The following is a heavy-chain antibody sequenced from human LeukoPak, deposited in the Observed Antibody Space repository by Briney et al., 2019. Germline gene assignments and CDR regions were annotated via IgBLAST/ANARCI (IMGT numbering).Heavy chain of an antibody. J-gene: IGHJ2*01. V-gene: IGHV1-69*04. CDR1: GGTFSSCS. CDR2: VIPILGIA. Sequence: SVKVSCKASGGTFSSCSISCVRQAPGQGLEWMGRVIPILGIANYAQKFQGRVTITAAKSTSTAYMELSSLRFEDTAVYYCARDAFTAYCGGLCYSWPYWYFDLWGRGTLVTVSS. D-gene: IGHD2-21*02. CDR3: ARDAFTAYCGGLCYSWPYWYFDL.